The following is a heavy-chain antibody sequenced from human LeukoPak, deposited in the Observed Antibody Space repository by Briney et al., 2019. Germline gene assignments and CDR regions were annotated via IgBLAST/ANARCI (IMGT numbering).Heavy chain of an antibody. Sequence: SETLSLTCTVSGDSIGSYYWSWIRQSAGKGLEWIGYLFYSGRTNYNPSLKSRVTISVDTSKNQFSLKLSSMTAADTAVYYCARGPTVTNDAFDIWGQGTMVTVSS. J-gene: IGHJ3*02. CDR1: GDSIGSYY. D-gene: IGHD4-17*01. V-gene: IGHV4-59*01. CDR3: ARGPTVTNDAFDI. CDR2: LFYSGRT.